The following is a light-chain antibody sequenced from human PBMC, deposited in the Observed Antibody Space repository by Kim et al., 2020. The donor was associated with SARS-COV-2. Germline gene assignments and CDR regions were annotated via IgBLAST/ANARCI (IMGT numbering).Light chain of an antibody. V-gene: IGKV1-39*01. CDR1: QSINSH. CDR3: QQSYSTLHT. J-gene: IGKJ2*01. CDR2: ATS. Sequence: DIQMTQSPSSLSASVGDRVTITCRASQSINSHLNWYQQKPGKAPKLLIYATSTLQSGVPSRFSGSGSGTDFTLTISSLHPDDFATYYCQQSYSTLHTFGQETKLEI.